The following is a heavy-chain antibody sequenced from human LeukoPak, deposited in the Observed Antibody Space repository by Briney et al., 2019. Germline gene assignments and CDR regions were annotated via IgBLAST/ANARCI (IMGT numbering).Heavy chain of an antibody. D-gene: IGHD3-3*01. Sequence: SDTLSLTCSVSGGSVSSDHWSWIRQPPGKGLEWIAYIHSFGIINHNPSLQSRVSISIDASKTQFSLELRSVTAADTAIYYCARHPHDPGWFDTWGQGTPVTVSS. CDR2: IHSFGII. V-gene: IGHV4-4*08. CDR1: GGSVSSDH. J-gene: IGHJ5*02. CDR3: ARHPHDPGWFDT.